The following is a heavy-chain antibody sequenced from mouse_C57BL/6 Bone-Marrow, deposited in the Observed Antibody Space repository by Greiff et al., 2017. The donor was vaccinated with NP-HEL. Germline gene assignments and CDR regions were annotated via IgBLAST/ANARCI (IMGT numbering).Heavy chain of an antibody. CDR1: GFTFSDFY. CDR2: SRNKANDYTT. Sequence: EVQGVESGGGLVQFGRSLRLSCATSGFTFSDFYMEWVRQAPGKGLEWIAASRNKANDYTTEYSASVKGRFIVSRDTSQSILYLQMNALRAEDTAIYYCARDAQNWDVNWYFDVRGTGTTVTVSS. CDR3: ARDAQNWDVNWYFDV. V-gene: IGHV7-1*01. D-gene: IGHD4-1*01. J-gene: IGHJ1*03.